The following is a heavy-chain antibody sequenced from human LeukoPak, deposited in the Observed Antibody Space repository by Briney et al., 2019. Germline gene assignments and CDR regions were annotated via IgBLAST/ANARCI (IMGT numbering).Heavy chain of an antibody. D-gene: IGHD3-9*01. CDR1: GYTFTGYY. Sequence: EASVKVSCKASGYTFTGYYMHWVRQAPGQGLEWMGWINPNSGGTNYAQKFQGRVTMTRDTSISTAYMELSRLRSDDTAVYYCARGPIYFDWFFFDYWGQGTLVTVSS. CDR2: INPNSGGT. J-gene: IGHJ4*02. CDR3: ARGPIYFDWFFFDY. V-gene: IGHV1-2*02.